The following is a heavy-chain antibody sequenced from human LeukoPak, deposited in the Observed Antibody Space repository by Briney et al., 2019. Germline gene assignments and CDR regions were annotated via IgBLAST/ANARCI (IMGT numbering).Heavy chain of an antibody. J-gene: IGHJ4*02. CDR1: GFTFSSYA. Sequence: PGGSLRLSCAASGFTFSSYAMSWVRQAPGKGLEWVSAISGSGGSTYYADSVKGRFTISRDNSKNTLYLQMNSLRAEDTAVYYCAKGGSYYYDSSGHWDYWGQGTPVTVSS. D-gene: IGHD3-22*01. CDR2: ISGSGGST. V-gene: IGHV3-23*01. CDR3: AKGGSYYYDSSGHWDY.